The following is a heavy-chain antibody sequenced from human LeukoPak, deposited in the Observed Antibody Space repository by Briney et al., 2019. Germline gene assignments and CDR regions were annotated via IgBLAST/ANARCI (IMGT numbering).Heavy chain of an antibody. D-gene: IGHD1-26*01. J-gene: IGHJ3*02. CDR3: ARVRSGSYDDAFDI. CDR1: GYTFTGYY. Sequence: GASVKVSCKASGYTFTGYYMHCVRQAPGQGLEWMGWINPNSGGTNYAQKFQGRVTMTRDTSISTAYMELSRLRSDDTAVYYCARVRSGSYDDAFDIWGQGTMVTVSS. V-gene: IGHV1-2*02. CDR2: INPNSGGT.